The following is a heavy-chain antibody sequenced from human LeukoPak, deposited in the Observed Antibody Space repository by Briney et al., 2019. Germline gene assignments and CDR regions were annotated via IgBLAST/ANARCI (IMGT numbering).Heavy chain of an antibody. J-gene: IGHJ4*02. D-gene: IGHD6-6*01. CDR1: GFTLSSYW. CDR2: INSDGSST. V-gene: IGHV3-74*01. CDR3: AMKEYSSSSFDY. Sequence: GGSLRLSCAASGFTLSSYWMHWVRQAPGKGLVWVSRINSDGSSTSYADSVKGRFTISRDNAKNTLYLQMNSLRAEDTAVYYCAMKEYSSSSFDYWGQGTLVTVSS.